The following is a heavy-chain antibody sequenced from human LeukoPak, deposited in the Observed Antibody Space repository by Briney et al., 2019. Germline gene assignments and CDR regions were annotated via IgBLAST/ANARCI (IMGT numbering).Heavy chain of an antibody. CDR1: GFTFSSYT. Sequence: VGSLRLSCAASGFTFSSYTMGWVRQAPGKGLEWVSGISASGGNTYYADSVKGRFTISRDNSKNTLYLQMNSLRAEDTAVYYCAKGHFSSGALGYWGQGTLVTVSS. CDR2: ISASGGNT. CDR3: AKGHFSSGALGY. D-gene: IGHD6-25*01. J-gene: IGHJ4*02. V-gene: IGHV3-23*01.